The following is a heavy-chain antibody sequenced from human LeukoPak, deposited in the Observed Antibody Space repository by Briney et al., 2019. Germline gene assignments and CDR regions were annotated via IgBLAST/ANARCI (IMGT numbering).Heavy chain of an antibody. D-gene: IGHD5-18*01. V-gene: IGHV1-69*13. CDR3: ARGSGYSYGFPGFDP. CDR2: IIPIFGTA. Sequence: SVKVSCKASGGTFSNYAISWVRQALGQGLEWMGGIIPIFGTANYAQKFQGRVTITADESTSTAYMELSSLRSEDTAVYYCARGSGYSYGFPGFDPWGQGTLVTVSS. J-gene: IGHJ5*02. CDR1: GGTFSNYA.